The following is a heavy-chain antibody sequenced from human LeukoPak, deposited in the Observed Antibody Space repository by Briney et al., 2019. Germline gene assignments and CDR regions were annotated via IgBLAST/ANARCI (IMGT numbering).Heavy chain of an antibody. V-gene: IGHV3-74*01. J-gene: IGHJ4*02. CDR3: AKRGGYCSGGTCPYYFDY. Sequence: PGGSLRLSCAASGFTFSTYWMHWVRQAPGKGLVWVSRITSDGSTTTYADSVKGRFTISRDNAKNTLYLQMNSLRAEDTAVYYCAKRGGYCSGGTCPYYFDYWGQGTLVTVSS. CDR1: GFTFSTYW. D-gene: IGHD2-15*01. CDR2: ITSDGSTT.